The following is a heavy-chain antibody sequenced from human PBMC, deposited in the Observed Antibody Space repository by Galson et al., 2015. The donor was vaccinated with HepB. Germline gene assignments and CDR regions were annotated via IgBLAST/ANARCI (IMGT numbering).Heavy chain of an antibody. CDR1: GFIFSNYW. CDR3: ARVARYCGGASCYGWFDP. J-gene: IGHJ5*02. D-gene: IGHD2-2*01. CDR2: INTDGTFL. Sequence: SLRLSCAASGFIFSNYWTHWVRQTPGKGPVWISRINTDGTFLSYADSVKGRFTISRDNAKNTLYLQMNSLRAEDTAVYYCARVARYCGGASCYGWFDPWGQGTQVTVSS. V-gene: IGHV3-74*01.